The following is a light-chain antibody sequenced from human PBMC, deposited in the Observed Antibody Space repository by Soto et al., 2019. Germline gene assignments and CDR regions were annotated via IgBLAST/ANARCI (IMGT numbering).Light chain of an antibody. J-gene: IGKJ1*01. CDR1: QSISQS. Sequence: EVVLTQSPGTLSLSPGERATLSCRASQSISQSLAWYQQRPGQSPRLLIYDASRRATGIPDRFTGSGFGTEFTLSISRLAPEDIAVYYCQQYGGSPRTFGQGTKVELK. CDR3: QQYGGSPRT. V-gene: IGKV3-20*01. CDR2: DAS.